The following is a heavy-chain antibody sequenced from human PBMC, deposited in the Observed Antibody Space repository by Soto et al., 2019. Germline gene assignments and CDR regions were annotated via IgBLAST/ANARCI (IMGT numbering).Heavy chain of an antibody. D-gene: IGHD4-4*01. Sequence: SGGSLRLSCGVSGFTVTSNGVSWVRQAPGKGLEWVSAISPNGQGIWYADSVKGRSTISRDISRNTVFLQMDSLRAEDTAVYYCAKDRQYHRDYFHYWGQGTLVTVSS. CDR1: GFTVTSNG. CDR3: AKDRQYHRDYFHY. CDR2: ISPNGQGI. J-gene: IGHJ4*02. V-gene: IGHV3-23*01.